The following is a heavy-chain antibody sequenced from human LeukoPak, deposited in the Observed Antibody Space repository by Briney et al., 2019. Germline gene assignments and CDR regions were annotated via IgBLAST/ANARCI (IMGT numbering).Heavy chain of an antibody. V-gene: IGHV3-30*18. CDR1: GFTFSSYG. D-gene: IGHD2-2*01. CDR2: ISYDGSNK. CDR3: AKSPLGWCSSTSSYNWFDP. J-gene: IGHJ5*02. Sequence: GGSLRLSCAASGFTFSSYGMHWVRQAPGKGLEWVAVISYDGSNKYYADSVKGQFTISRDNSKNTLHLQMNSLRAEDTAVYYCAKSPLGWCSSTSSYNWFDPWGQGTLVTVSS.